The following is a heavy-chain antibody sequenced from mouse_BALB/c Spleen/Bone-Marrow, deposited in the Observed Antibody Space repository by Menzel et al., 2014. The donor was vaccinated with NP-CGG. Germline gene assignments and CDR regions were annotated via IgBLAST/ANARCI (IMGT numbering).Heavy chain of an antibody. J-gene: IGHJ1*01. CDR3: TXXXXXXXXXXX. V-gene: IGHV1-53*01. CDR1: GYTFTSYY. CDR2: XXXSNGGT. Sequence: QVQLQQSGAELVKPGASVKLSCKASGYTFTSYYMYRVXQXPXQGLEWIXXXXXSNGGTNFNEKFKSKATLTVDKSSNTAYVQLSSLTXEDSAVYHCTXXXXXXXXXXXXGXGTXV.